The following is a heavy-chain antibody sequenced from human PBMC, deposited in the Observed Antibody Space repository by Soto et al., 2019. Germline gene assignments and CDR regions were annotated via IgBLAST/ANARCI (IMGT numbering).Heavy chain of an antibody. CDR1: GGSISDVF. Sequence: SETLSLTCTVSGGSISDVFWSWIRQPPGKGLEWIGYIYYSGSTNYNPSLKSRVTISVDTSKNQFSLKLSSVTAADTAVYYCARVWGGAFDIWGQGTMVTVSS. J-gene: IGHJ3*02. CDR2: IYYSGST. D-gene: IGHD3-10*01. CDR3: ARVWGGAFDI. V-gene: IGHV4-59*01.